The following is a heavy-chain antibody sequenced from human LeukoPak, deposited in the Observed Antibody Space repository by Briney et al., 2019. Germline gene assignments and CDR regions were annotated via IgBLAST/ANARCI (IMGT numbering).Heavy chain of an antibody. J-gene: IGHJ5*02. D-gene: IGHD4-23*01. V-gene: IGHV3-30-3*01. CDR1: GFTFSSYA. CDR3: ARDLYFGGNSGGS. Sequence: GGSLRLSCAASGFTFSSYAMHWVRQAPGKGLEWVAVISYDGGNKYYADSVKGRFTISRDNSKNTLYLQMNSLRAEDTAVYYCARDLYFGGNSGGSWGQGTLVTVSS. CDR2: ISYDGGNK.